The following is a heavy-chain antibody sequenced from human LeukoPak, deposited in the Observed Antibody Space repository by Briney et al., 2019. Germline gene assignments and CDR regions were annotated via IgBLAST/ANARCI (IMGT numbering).Heavy chain of an antibody. CDR1: GFTFSSYA. CDR3: AKDSSSWPEYFQH. J-gene: IGHJ1*01. V-gene: IGHV3-23*01. CDR2: ISGSGGST. D-gene: IGHD6-13*01. Sequence: PGGSVRLSCAASGFTFSSYAMSWVRQVPGKGLEWVSGISGSGGSTFYADSVKGRFTISRDNSKNTLYLQMNSLRAEDTAVYYCAKDSSSWPEYFQHWGQGTLVTVSS.